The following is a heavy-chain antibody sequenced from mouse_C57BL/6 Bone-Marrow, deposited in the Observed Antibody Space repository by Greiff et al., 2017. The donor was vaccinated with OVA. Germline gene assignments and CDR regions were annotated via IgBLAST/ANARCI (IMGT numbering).Heavy chain of an antibody. Sequence: EVHLVESGGGLVQPGGSLSLSCAASGFTFTDYYMSWVRQPPGKALEWLGSIRNKANGYTTEYSASVKGRFTISRDNSQSILYLQMNALRAEDSATYYCARPLGPYYFDYWGQGTTLTASS. J-gene: IGHJ2*01. V-gene: IGHV7-3*01. CDR3: ARPLGPYYFDY. D-gene: IGHD4-1*01. CDR2: IRNKANGYTT. CDR1: GFTFTDYY.